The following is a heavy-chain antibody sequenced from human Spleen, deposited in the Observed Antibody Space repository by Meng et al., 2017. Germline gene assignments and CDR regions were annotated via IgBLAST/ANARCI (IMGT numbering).Heavy chain of an antibody. CDR1: GFTFSDYY. V-gene: IGHV3-11*01. CDR3: ARSLRSGSYYGGY. Sequence: QGGAVGAGGGLVKPVGSLGLACAASGFTFSDYYMSWICQAPGKGLEWVSYITSGNAMYYADSVKGRFTISRDNAKNSLYLQMNSLRAEDTAVYYCARSLRSGSYYGGYWGQGTLVTVSS. D-gene: IGHD1-26*01. CDR2: ITSGNAM. J-gene: IGHJ4*02.